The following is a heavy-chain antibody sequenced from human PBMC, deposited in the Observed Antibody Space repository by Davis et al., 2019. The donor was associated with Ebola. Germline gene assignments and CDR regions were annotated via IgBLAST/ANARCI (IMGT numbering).Heavy chain of an antibody. CDR2: IYHSGST. J-gene: IGHJ5*02. D-gene: IGHD2-2*01. V-gene: IGHV4-30-2*01. CDR1: GGSISSGGYS. Sequence: MPSETLSLTCAVSGGSISSGGYSWSWIRQPPGKGLEWIGYIYHSGSTYYNPSLKSRVTISVDRSKNQFSLKLSSVTAADTAVYYCARGGRVVVVPSATTDWIDPWGQGTLVTVSS. CDR3: ARGGRVVVVPSATTDWIDP.